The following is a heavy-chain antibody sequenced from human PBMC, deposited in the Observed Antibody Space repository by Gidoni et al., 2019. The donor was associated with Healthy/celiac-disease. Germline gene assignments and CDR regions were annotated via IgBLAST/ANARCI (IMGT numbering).Heavy chain of an antibody. J-gene: IGHJ1*01. CDR2: ISSSSSYI. D-gene: IGHD4-17*01. CDR1: DFTSSGYS. V-gene: IGHV3-21*01. CDR3: ARDVDYGDYPPQYFQH. Sequence: VQLVESVGGLVKPGWSLRLSCAAPDFTSSGYSMNWVRQAPGKGLGWVSSISSSSSYIYYADSVKGRFAISRDNAKNSLYLQMNSLRAEDTAVYYCARDVDYGDYPPQYFQHWGQGTLVTVSS.